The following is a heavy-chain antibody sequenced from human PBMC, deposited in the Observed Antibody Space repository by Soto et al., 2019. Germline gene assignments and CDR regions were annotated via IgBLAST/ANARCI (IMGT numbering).Heavy chain of an antibody. Sequence: QVQLVQSGGEVKRPGASVKVSCKNSVYTFSNYGITWVRQAPGQPLEWLGWISLYSDGTNYAQKFQCRVSMTTDTSTTTAYMELRSLRSDDTAVYYCARVVPGAEAWFGPWGQGTLVTVSS. CDR3: ARVVPGAEAWFGP. V-gene: IGHV1-18*01. CDR1: VYTFSNYG. J-gene: IGHJ5*02. CDR2: ISLYSDGT. D-gene: IGHD2-2*01.